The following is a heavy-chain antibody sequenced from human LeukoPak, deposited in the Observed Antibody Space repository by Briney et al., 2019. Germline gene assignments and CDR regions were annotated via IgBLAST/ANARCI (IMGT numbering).Heavy chain of an antibody. J-gene: IGHJ3*02. CDR1: GYTFTSYG. CDR3: ARDVTYYYDSSGYRDAFDI. D-gene: IGHD3-22*01. Sequence: ASVKVSCTASGYTFTSYGISWVRQAPGQGLEWMGWISAYNGNTNYAQKLQGRVTMTTDTSTSTAYMELRSLRSDDTAVYYCARDVTYYYDSSGYRDAFDIWGQGTMVTVSS. CDR2: ISAYNGNT. V-gene: IGHV1-18*01.